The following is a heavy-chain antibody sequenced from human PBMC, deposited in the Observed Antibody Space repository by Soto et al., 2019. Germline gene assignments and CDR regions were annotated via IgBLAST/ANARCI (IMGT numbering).Heavy chain of an antibody. V-gene: IGHV4-31*03. D-gene: IGHD2-2*01. CDR1: GGSISSGGYY. Sequence: SETLSLTCTVSGGSISSGGYYWSWIRQHPGKGLEWIGYIYYSGSTYYNPSLKSRVTISVDTSKNQFSLKLSSVTAADTAVYYCARDRVVVPAASTRYYGMDVWGQGTTVTVSS. J-gene: IGHJ6*02. CDR3: ARDRVVVPAASTRYYGMDV. CDR2: IYYSGST.